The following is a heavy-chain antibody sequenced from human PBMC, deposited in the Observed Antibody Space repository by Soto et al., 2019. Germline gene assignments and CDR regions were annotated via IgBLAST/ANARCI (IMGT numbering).Heavy chain of an antibody. J-gene: IGHJ6*02. D-gene: IGHD3-10*01. CDR2: IYHSGST. V-gene: IGHV4-4*02. Sequence: SETLSLTCAVSGGSISSSNWWSWVRQPPGKGLEWIGEIYHSGSTNYNPSLKSRVTISVDKSKNQFSLKLSSVTAADTAVYYCARTVRLWFGELSGGMDVWCQGTTVS. CDR1: GGSISSSNW. CDR3: ARTVRLWFGELSGGMDV.